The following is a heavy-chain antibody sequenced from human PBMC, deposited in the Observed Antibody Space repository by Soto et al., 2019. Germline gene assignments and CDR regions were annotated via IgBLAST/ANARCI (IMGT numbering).Heavy chain of an antibody. Sequence: GASVKVSCKASGGTFSSYAISWVRQAPGQGLEWMGGIIPIFGTANYAQKFQGRVTITADESTSTAYMELSSLRSEDTAVYYCASIAARPHWLDPWGQGTLVTVSS. D-gene: IGHD6-6*01. J-gene: IGHJ5*02. CDR1: GGTFSSYA. V-gene: IGHV1-69*13. CDR2: IIPIFGTA. CDR3: ASIAARPHWLDP.